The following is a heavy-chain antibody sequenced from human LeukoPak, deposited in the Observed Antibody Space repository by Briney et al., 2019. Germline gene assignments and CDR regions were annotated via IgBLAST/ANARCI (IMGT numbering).Heavy chain of an antibody. CDR3: ARDAAYCGGDCYFFDY. CDR1: GYTFTSYY. D-gene: IGHD2-21*02. Sequence: VASVKVSCKASGYTFTSYYMHWVRQAPGQGLEWMGIINPSGGSTSYAQKFQGRVTMTRDTSTSTVYMELSSLRSEDTAVYYCARDAAYCGGDCYFFDYWGQGTLVTVSS. J-gene: IGHJ4*02. CDR2: INPSGGST. V-gene: IGHV1-46*01.